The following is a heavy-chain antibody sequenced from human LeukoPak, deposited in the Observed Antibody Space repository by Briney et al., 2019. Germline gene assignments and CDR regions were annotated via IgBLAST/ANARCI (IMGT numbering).Heavy chain of an antibody. V-gene: IGHV4-34*01. CDR1: GVSFNDYY. J-gene: IGHJ4*02. D-gene: IGHD4-17*01. CDR3: TRMTTGHDY. Sequence: SETLSLTCAVSGVSFNDYYWSWVRQTPGKGLEWIGEINHSGYTNDSPSLKSRVTISIDTSRKQFSLNLRSVTVADTGIYYCTRMTTGHDYWGQGSLVTVSS. CDR2: INHSGYT.